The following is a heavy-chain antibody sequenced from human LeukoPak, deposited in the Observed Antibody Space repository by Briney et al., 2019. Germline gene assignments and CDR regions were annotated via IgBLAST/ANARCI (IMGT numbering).Heavy chain of an antibody. CDR1: GYTFTSYY. J-gene: IGHJ3*02. Sequence: ASVKVSCKASGYTFTSYYMHWVRQAPGQGLEWMGIINPSGGSTSYAQKFQGRVTMTRDTSTSTVYMELSSLRSDDTAVYYCASAYYYDSSGLGAFDIWGQGTMVTVSS. V-gene: IGHV1-46*01. CDR3: ASAYYYDSSGLGAFDI. CDR2: INPSGGST. D-gene: IGHD3-22*01.